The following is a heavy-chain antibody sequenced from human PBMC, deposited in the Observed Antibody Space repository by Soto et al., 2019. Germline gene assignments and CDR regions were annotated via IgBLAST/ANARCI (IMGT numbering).Heavy chain of an antibody. CDR3: ARWVSATDFDS. V-gene: IGHV1-8*01. J-gene: IGHJ4*02. CDR1: GYTFSSFE. CDR2: MNTNNGDT. D-gene: IGHD2-8*01. Sequence: QVRLVQSGAEVKKPGASVKVSCKASGYTFSSFEIHWVRQAAGQGLEWMGWMNTNNGDTGHAQKFQGRVTMTRNTSISTAFMELRSLRSEDTAMFYCARWVSATDFDSWGQGTLVTVSS.